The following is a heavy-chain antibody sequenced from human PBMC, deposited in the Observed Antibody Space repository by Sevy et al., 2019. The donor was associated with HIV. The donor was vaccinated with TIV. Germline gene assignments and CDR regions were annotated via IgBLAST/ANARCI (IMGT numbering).Heavy chain of an antibody. CDR2: ISYDGSSK. CDR3: AEESGSYYDFWSGHDAFAI. J-gene: IGHJ3*02. Sequence: GGSLRLSCAASGFNFSSYGMHWVRQAPGKGLEWVAVISYDGSSKYYADSVKGRFTISRDNSKNTVYLQINRLRAEDTAVYYCAEESGSYYDFWSGHDAFAIWGQGTMVTVSS. CDR1: GFNFSSYG. D-gene: IGHD3-3*01. V-gene: IGHV3-30*18.